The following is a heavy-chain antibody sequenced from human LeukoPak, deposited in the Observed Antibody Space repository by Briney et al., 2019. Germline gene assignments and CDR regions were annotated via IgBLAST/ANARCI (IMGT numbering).Heavy chain of an antibody. CDR3: ARRGKMATLF. J-gene: IGHJ4*02. V-gene: IGHV4-4*08. CDR2: IYFSGST. D-gene: IGHD5-24*01. CDR1: GGSISSYY. Sequence: SETLSLTCTVSGGSISSYYWSWIRQPPGKGLEWIGYIYFSGSTNYNPSLKSRVTISIDTSKNQFSLKLSSVTAADTAVYYCARRGKMATLFWGQGTLVTVSS.